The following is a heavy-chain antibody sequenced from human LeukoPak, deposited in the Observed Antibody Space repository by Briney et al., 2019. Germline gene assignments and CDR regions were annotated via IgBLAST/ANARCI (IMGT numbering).Heavy chain of an antibody. Sequence: SETLSLTCTVSVGSISSYYWSWLRQPPGKGLEWIGYIYYSGSTNYNPSLKSRVTISVDTSKNQFSLKLRSVTAADTAVYYCAREEEGDDDAFDIWGQGTMVTVSS. CDR3: AREEEGDDDAFDI. CDR2: IYYSGST. J-gene: IGHJ3*02. V-gene: IGHV4-59*01. D-gene: IGHD5-24*01. CDR1: VGSISSYY.